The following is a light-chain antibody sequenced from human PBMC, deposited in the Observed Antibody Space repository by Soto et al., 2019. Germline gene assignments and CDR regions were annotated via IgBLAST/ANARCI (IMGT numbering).Light chain of an antibody. CDR1: SSDVGAYNF. J-gene: IGLJ3*02. Sequence: QSALTQPASVSGSPGQSITISCTGTSSDVGAYNFVSWYQHHPGRAPKLIIYEVTIRPSGVSNRFSGSKSGNTASLTISGLQADDEADYYCSSITSKNTWVFGGGTKLTVL. CDR2: EVT. CDR3: SSITSKNTWV. V-gene: IGLV2-14*01.